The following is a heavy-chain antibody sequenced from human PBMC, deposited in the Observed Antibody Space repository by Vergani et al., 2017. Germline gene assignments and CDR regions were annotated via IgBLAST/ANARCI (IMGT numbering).Heavy chain of an antibody. D-gene: IGHD3-16*02. CDR2: IYYSGST. CDR1: GGSISSSSYY. Sequence: QLQLQESGPGLVKPSETLSLTCTVSGGSISSSSYYWGWIRQPPGKGLEWIGSIYYSGSTYYNPSLKSRVTISVDTPKNQFSLRLSSVTAADTAVYYCARDRVGITFGGVIGYIDYWGQGTLVTVSS. CDR3: ARDRVGITFGGVIGYIDY. J-gene: IGHJ4*02. V-gene: IGHV4-39*07.